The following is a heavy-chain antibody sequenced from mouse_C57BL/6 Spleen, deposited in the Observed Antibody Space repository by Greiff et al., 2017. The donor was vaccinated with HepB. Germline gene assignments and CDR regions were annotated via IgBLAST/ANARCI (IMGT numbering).Heavy chain of an antibody. CDR2: ISDGGSYT. Sequence: EVQGVESGGGLEKPGGSLKHSCAASGFTFSSYAMSWVRQTPEKRLEWVATISDGGSYTYYPDNVKGRFTISRDNAKNNLYLQMSHLKSEDTAMYYCAGDYGSPAWFAYWGQGTLVTVSA. J-gene: IGHJ3*01. CDR1: GFTFSSYA. D-gene: IGHD1-1*01. V-gene: IGHV5-4*01. CDR3: AGDYGSPAWFAY.